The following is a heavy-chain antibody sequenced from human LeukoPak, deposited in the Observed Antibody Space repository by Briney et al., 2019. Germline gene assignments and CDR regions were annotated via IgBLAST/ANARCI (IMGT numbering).Heavy chain of an antibody. D-gene: IGHD3-9*01. CDR1: GYTFTGYY. CDR2: INPNSGGT. CDR3: ARSPHILTGENFDY. J-gene: IGHJ4*02. Sequence: ASVKVSCKASGYTFTGYYMHWVRQAPGQGLEWMGWINPNSGGTNYAQKFQGRVTMTRDTSVTTAYMEMSRLRSDDTALYYCARSPHILTGENFDYWGQGTLVTVSS. V-gene: IGHV1-2*02.